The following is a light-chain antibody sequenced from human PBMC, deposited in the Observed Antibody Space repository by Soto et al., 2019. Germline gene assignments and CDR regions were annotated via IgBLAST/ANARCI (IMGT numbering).Light chain of an antibody. CDR2: DAS. CDR1: QSISSSF. J-gene: IGKJ4*01. V-gene: IGKV3-20*01. Sequence: ELVITQSPATLSVSPGARATLSCRASQSISSSFLAWYQQKPGNAPRLLIYDASSRATGIPDRFSGSGSGTDFTLTISSLEPEDFAVYYCQQYGSSPLTFGGGTKVDI. CDR3: QQYGSSPLT.